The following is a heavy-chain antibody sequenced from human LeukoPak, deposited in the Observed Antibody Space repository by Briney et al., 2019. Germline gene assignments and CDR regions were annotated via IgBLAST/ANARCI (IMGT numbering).Heavy chain of an antibody. CDR1: GFTFSSYS. D-gene: IGHD2/OR15-2a*01. Sequence: GGSLRLSCAASGFTFSSYSMNWVRQAPGKGPEWVSVISVSGRSTYYADSVKGRFTISRDSSKSTLYLQMNSLRAEDTAIYYCAKNHDSNTYHTDDAFDAWGQGTMVTVSS. CDR3: AKNHDSNTYHTDDAFDA. V-gene: IGHV3-23*01. CDR2: ISVSGRST. J-gene: IGHJ3*01.